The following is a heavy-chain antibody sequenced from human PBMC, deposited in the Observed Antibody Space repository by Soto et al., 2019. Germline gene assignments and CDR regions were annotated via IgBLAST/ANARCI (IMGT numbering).Heavy chain of an antibody. CDR3: AKYSYDSSGTNHDAFDI. J-gene: IGHJ3*02. V-gene: IGHV3-23*01. CDR2: ISGSGGST. CDR1: GFTFSSYA. D-gene: IGHD3-22*01. Sequence: GGSLRLSCAASGFTFSSYAMSWVRQAPGKGLEWVSAISGSGGSTYYADSVKGRFTISRDNSKNTLYLQMNSLRAEDTAVYYCAKYSYDSSGTNHDAFDIWGQGTMVTVSS.